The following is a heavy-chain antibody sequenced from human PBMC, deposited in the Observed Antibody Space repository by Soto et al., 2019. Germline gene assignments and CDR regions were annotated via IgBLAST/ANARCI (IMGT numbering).Heavy chain of an antibody. CDR1: GGTFSSYA. Sequence: KVSFKASGGTFSSYAISWVRQAPGQGLEWMGGIIPIFGTPNYAQNFQGRVTITADESTSTAYMELSSLRSEDTAVYYCARGGRYCSGTSCSYGMDVWGQGTTVTVSS. CDR3: ARGGRYCSGTSCSYGMDV. V-gene: IGHV1-69*01. CDR2: IIPIFGTP. J-gene: IGHJ6*02. D-gene: IGHD2-2*01.